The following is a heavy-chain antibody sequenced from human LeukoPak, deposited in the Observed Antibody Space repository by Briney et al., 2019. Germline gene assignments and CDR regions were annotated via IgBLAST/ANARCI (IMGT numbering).Heavy chain of an antibody. CDR2: ISGSGGST. Sequence: GGSLRLSCAASGFTFSSYAMSWVRQAPGKGLEWVSAISGSGGSTYYADSVKGRFTISRDNSKNTLYLQMNSLRAEDTAVYYCANHLACGSTSCPPFDSWGQGTLVTVSS. D-gene: IGHD2-2*01. CDR3: ANHLACGSTSCPPFDS. V-gene: IGHV3-23*01. CDR1: GFTFSSYA. J-gene: IGHJ4*02.